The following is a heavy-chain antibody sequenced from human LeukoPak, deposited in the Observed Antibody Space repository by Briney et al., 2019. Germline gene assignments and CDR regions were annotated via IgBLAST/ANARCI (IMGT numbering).Heavy chain of an antibody. CDR3: ARDTYTRPAFDI. D-gene: IGHD4-11*01. Sequence: GGSLRLSCAASGFTFSGYSMNWVRQAPGKGLEWVSYIGSTSTTIYYADSVEGRFTISRDNAKNSLYLQMDSLRAKDTAVYYCARDTYTRPAFDIWGRGTMVTVSS. CDR2: IGSTSTTI. J-gene: IGHJ3*02. CDR1: GFTFSGYS. V-gene: IGHV3-48*01.